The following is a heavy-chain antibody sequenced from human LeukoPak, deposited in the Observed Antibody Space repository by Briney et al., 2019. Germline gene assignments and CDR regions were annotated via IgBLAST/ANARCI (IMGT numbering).Heavy chain of an antibody. J-gene: IGHJ6*03. CDR3: ARVDRYHYYLDV. CDR2: IIPLFNTA. V-gene: IGHV1-69*05. Sequence: ASVKVSCKASGGTFSRYSITWVRQAPGQGLEWMGGIIPLFNTANYAQQFQGRVTITTDESTSTAYMELSSLRFEDTAMYYCARVDRYHYYLDVWGKGTTVTVSS. CDR1: GGTFSRYS.